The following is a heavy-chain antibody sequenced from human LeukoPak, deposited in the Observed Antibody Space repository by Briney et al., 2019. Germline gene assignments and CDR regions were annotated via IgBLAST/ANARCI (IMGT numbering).Heavy chain of an antibody. V-gene: IGHV3-30*04. CDR3: ARDSYFKD. CDR1: GFTFSSYA. J-gene: IGHJ4*02. Sequence: GGSLRPSCAASGFTFSSYAMHWVRQAPGKVLEWVAVISYDGSNKYYADSVKGRFTISRDNSKNTLYLQMNSLRAEDTAVYYCARDSYFKDWGQGTLVTVSS. D-gene: IGHD3-9*01. CDR2: ISYDGSNK.